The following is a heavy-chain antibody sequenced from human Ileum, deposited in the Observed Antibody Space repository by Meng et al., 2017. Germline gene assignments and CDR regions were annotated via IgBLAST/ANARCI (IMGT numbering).Heavy chain of an antibody. CDR1: GGSITSGGYS. D-gene: IGHD3-16*01. J-gene: IGHJ5*01. CDR3: ARRRGAYDS. Sequence: QLQLQESGAGQVKASETRSLTCSVSGGSITSGGYSWSWIRQSPGKGLEWIGYIYYSGSTYYSPSLKRRVTISLDMSKSQFSLQLHSVTAADTAVYYCARRRGAYDSWGQGTLVTVSS. V-gene: IGHV4-30-2*06. CDR2: IYYSGST.